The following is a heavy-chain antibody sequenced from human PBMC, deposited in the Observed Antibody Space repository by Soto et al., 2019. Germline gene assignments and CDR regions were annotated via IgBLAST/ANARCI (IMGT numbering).Heavy chain of an antibody. Sequence: QVQLVQSGAEVKKPGSSVKVSCKASGGTFSSYAISWVRQAPGQGLEWMGGIIPIFGTANYAQKFQGRVTITADESTSTAYMELSRLRSEDTAVYYCARAGGRGGYGGYWRGNYYCGMDVWGQGTTVTVSS. J-gene: IGHJ6*02. CDR3: ARAGGRGGYGGYWRGNYYCGMDV. V-gene: IGHV1-69*01. CDR1: GGTFSSYA. D-gene: IGHD5-12*01. CDR2: IIPIFGTA.